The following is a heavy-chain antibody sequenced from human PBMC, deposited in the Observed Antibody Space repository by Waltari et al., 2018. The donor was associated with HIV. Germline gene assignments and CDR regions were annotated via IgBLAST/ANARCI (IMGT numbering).Heavy chain of an antibody. D-gene: IGHD3-3*01. J-gene: IGHJ1*01. V-gene: IGHV3-20*03. CDR3: VRDSDGSGYDI. CDR1: GFTTAASG. Sequence: LVESGGEVVRPGASLRHCLVASGFTTAASGLACVRQRPGQGLEWVSNIDWNGGSANYGDSVKGRFTVFRDNPKASLYLQMNNLRDEDTGLYYCVRDSDGSGYDIWGRGTLVTVFS. CDR2: IDWNGGSA.